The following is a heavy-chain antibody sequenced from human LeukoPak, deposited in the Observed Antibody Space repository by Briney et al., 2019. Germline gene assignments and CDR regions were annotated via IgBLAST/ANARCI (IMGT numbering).Heavy chain of an antibody. V-gene: IGHV3-48*01. J-gene: IGHJ3*02. CDR3: ARVSVVPAVLDAFDI. Sequence: GGSLRLSCAASGFTFSSYSMNWVRQAPGKGLEWVSYISSSSSTIYYADSVKGRFTISRDNAKNSLYLRMNSLRAEDTAVYYCARVSVVPAVLDAFDIWGQGTMVTVSS. D-gene: IGHD2-2*01. CDR1: GFTFSSYS. CDR2: ISSSSSTI.